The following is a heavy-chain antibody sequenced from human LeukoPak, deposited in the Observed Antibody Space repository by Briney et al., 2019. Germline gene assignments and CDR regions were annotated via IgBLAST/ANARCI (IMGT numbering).Heavy chain of an antibody. Sequence: GGSLRLSCAASGFTFSSYSMNWVRQAPGKGLEWVSSISSSSSYIYYADSVKGRFTISRDNAKNSLYLQMNSLRAEDTAVYYCARDLVEGTTQYYFDYWGQGTLVTVSS. V-gene: IGHV3-21*01. CDR3: ARDLVEGTTQYYFDY. J-gene: IGHJ4*02. D-gene: IGHD1-7*01. CDR1: GFTFSSYS. CDR2: ISSSSSYI.